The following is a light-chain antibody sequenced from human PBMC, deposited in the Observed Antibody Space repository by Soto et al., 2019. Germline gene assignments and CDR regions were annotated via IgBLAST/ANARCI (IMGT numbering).Light chain of an antibody. V-gene: IGKV1-39*01. CDR3: QQADSFPIT. CDR1: QNISRY. CDR2: AAF. Sequence: DIQMTQSPSSLSASVGHRVTITCRASQNISRYLNWYQQKPGNAPKLLIYAAFILQSGVPSRFSGYGSGTDFTLSISSLQTEDIATYYCQQADSFPITFGQGTRLEIK. J-gene: IGKJ5*01.